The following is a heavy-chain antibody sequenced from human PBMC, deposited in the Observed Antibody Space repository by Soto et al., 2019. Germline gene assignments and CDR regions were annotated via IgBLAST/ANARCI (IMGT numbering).Heavy chain of an antibody. Sequence: GGSLRLSCAASGFTFSSYGMHWVRQAPGKGLEWVAVIWYDGSNKYYADSVKGRFTISRDNSKNTLYLQMNSLRAEDTAVYYCAGGGSGSYSTGMGHAFDIWGQGTMVTVSS. CDR2: IWYDGSNK. CDR1: GFTFSSYG. D-gene: IGHD3-10*01. J-gene: IGHJ3*02. V-gene: IGHV3-33*01. CDR3: AGGGSGSYSTGMGHAFDI.